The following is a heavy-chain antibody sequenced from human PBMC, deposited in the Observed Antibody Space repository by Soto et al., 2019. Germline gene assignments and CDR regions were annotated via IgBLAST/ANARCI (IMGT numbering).Heavy chain of an antibody. Sequence: SETLSLTCTVSGGSVSSGNYYWSWIRQPPGKGLEWIGYIYYTGNTNYNPSLKSRVTISIDASKNQFSLELSSVTAADSAVYFCARGIGQQLPPLDWGQGTLVTVSS. CDR1: GGSVSSGNYY. J-gene: IGHJ4*02. CDR2: IYYTGNT. V-gene: IGHV4-61*01. CDR3: ARGIGQQLPPLD. D-gene: IGHD6-13*01.